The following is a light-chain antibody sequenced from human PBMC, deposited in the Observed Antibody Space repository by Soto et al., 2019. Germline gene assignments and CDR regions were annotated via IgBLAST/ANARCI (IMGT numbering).Light chain of an antibody. J-gene: IGLJ1*01. CDR2: RNN. CDR3: AAWDDSLGGYV. CDR1: SSNIGSNY. V-gene: IGLV1-47*01. Sequence: QSALTQPTSASATPGQRVTISCSGSSSNIGSNYVYWYQQLPGTAPKLLIYRNNLRPSGVHDRFSGSKSGPSASLAISGLRSEDEADYYCAAWDDSLGGYVFGTGTKVTVL.